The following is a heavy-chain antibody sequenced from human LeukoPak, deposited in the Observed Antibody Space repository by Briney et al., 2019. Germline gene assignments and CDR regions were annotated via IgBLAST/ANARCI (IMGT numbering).Heavy chain of an antibody. CDR1: GGSFSGYY. D-gene: IGHD2-15*01. CDR3: ARGRGYCSGGSCYPPFLFDY. CDR2: INHSGST. J-gene: IGHJ4*02. Sequence: SETLSLTCAVYGGSFSGYYWSWIRQPPGKGLELIGEINHSGSTNYNPSLKSRVTISVDTSKNQFSLKLSSVTAADTAVYYCARGRGYCSGGSCYPPFLFDYWGQGTLVTVSS. V-gene: IGHV4-34*01.